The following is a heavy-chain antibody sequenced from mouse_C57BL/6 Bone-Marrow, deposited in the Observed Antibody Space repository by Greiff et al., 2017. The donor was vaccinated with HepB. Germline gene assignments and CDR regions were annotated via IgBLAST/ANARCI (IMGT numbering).Heavy chain of an antibody. V-gene: IGHV1-54*01. CDR1: GYAFTNYL. D-gene: IGHD2-3*01. J-gene: IGHJ1*03. CDR3: ARRGHDGYYWYFDV. Sequence: QVQLKESGAELVRPGTSVKVSCKASGYAFTNYLIEWVKQRPGQGLEWIGVINPGSGGTNYNEKFKGKATLTADKSSSTAYMQLSSLTSEDSAVYFCARRGHDGYYWYFDVWGTGTTVTVSS. CDR2: INPGSGGT.